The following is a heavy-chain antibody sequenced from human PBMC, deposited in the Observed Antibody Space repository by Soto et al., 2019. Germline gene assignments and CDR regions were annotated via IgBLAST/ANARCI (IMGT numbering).Heavy chain of an antibody. V-gene: IGHV3-15*04. CDR1: GLTFTTTW. Sequence: QLVESGGGLVEPGGSLRLSCAASGLTFTTTWMNWVRQAPGKGLEWVGRIGSNPDGGRTDYAAPVKGRFTISRDDSQSSVYLQMNRLTIEDTAVYYCTTYSNAAFLSCGQGTLVTVSS. CDR2: IGSNPDGGRT. D-gene: IGHD6-25*01. J-gene: IGHJ5*02. CDR3: TTYSNAAFLS.